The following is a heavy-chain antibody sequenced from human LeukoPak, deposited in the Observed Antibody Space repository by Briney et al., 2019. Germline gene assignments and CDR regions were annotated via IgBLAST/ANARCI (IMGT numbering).Heavy chain of an antibody. V-gene: IGHV3-23*01. J-gene: IGHJ4*02. CDR1: GFTFSSYA. Sequence: GGSLRLSCAASGFTFSSYAMSCVRQAPGKGLEWVSAISGSGGNTYYADSVKGRFTISRDNSKNTLYLQMNSLRAEDTAVYYCARECPDLAHLLTVDYWGQGTLVTVSS. CDR3: ARECPDLAHLLTVDY. CDR2: ISGSGGNT. D-gene: IGHD3-3*02.